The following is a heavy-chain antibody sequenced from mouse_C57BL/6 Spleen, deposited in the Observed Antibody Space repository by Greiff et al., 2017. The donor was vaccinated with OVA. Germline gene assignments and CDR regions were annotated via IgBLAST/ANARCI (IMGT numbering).Heavy chain of an antibody. CDR3: ARSGTGFAY. V-gene: IGHV1-81*01. CDR1: GYTFTSYG. CDR2: IYPRSGHT. Sequence: VQLQQSGAELARPGASVKLSCKASGYTFTSYGISWVKQRTGQGLEWIGEIYPRSGHTYYNEKFKGKATLTADKSSSTAYMELRSLTSEDSAVYFCARSGTGFAYWGQGTLVTVSA. J-gene: IGHJ3*01. D-gene: IGHD4-1*01.